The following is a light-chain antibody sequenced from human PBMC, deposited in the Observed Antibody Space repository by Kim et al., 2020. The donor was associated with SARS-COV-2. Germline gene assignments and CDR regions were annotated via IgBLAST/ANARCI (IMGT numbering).Light chain of an antibody. CDR2: DAS. V-gene: IGKV3-11*01. J-gene: IGKJ4*01. Sequence: EIVLTQSPATLSLSPGERATLSCRASQSVSSYLAWYQQKPGQAPRLLIYDASNRATGIPARFSGSGSGTDFTLTISSLEPEDFAVYYYQQRRAFGGGTKVEI. CDR3: QQRRA. CDR1: QSVSSY.